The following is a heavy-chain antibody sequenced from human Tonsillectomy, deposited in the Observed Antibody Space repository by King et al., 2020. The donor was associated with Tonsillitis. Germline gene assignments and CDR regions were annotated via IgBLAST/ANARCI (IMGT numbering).Heavy chain of an antibody. V-gene: IGHV3-30*18. CDR3: AKVRAAGGLPAGY. CDR1: GFTFSSYG. Sequence: VQLVESGGGVVQPGRSLRLSCAASGFTFSSYGMHWVRQAPGKGLEWVAVMSDDGFNKYYADYVKGRFTISRDNSKNTLYLQMNSLRPEDTAVYYCAKVRAAGGLPAGYWGQGTLVTVSS. D-gene: IGHD6-13*01. CDR2: MSDDGFNK. J-gene: IGHJ4*02.